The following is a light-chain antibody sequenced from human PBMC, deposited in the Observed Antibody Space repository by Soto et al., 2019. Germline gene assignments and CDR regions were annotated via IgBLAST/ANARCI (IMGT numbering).Light chain of an antibody. J-gene: IGKJ2*01. CDR1: QSVRNSY. V-gene: IGKV3-20*01. CDR2: GAS. Sequence: EILLTQSPGTLSLSPGERATLSCRASQSVRNSYLAWYQQKPGQSPRLLLYGASGRATGITDRFSGSGSGTDFTLTISSLEPEDFAVYYCQQYGSPPYTFGQGTKLEI. CDR3: QQYGSPPYT.